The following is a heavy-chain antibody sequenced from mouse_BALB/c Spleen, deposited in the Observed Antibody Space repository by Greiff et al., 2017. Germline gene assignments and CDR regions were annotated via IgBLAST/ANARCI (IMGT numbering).Heavy chain of an antibody. CDR2: ISNLAYSI. CDR3: ARDGYGNSLAMDD. Sequence: EVQGVESGGGLVQPGGSRKLSCAASGFTFSDYGMAWVRQAPGKGPEWVAFISNLAYSIYYADTVTGRFTISRENAKNTLYLEMSSLRSEDTAMYYCARDGYGNSLAMDDWGQGTSVTVSS. V-gene: IGHV5-15*02. CDR1: GFTFSDYG. J-gene: IGHJ4*01. D-gene: IGHD2-1*01.